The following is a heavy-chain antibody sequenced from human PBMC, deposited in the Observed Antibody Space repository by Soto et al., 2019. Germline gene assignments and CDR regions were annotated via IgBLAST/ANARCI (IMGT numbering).Heavy chain of an antibody. J-gene: IGHJ5*02. CDR3: AKNYYGSGKPGWFDP. D-gene: IGHD3-10*01. CDR1: GFTFSSYA. Sequence: PGGSLRLSCAASGFTFSSYAMSWVRQAPGKGLEWVSAISGSGGSTYYADSVKGRFTISRDKSKNTLYLQMNSLRAEDTAVYYCAKNYYGSGKPGWFDPWGQGTLVTVSS. CDR2: ISGSGGST. V-gene: IGHV3-23*01.